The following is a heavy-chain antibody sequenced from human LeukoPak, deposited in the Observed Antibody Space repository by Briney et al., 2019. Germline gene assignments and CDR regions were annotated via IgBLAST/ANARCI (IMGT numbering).Heavy chain of an antibody. V-gene: IGHV3-23*01. CDR3: ASWDTMIVVKSSFDY. CDR2: ISGSGGST. J-gene: IGHJ4*02. D-gene: IGHD3-22*01. Sequence: PGGSLRLSCAASGFTFSSYAMSWVRQAPGKGLEWVSAISGSGGSTYYADSVKGRFTISRDNSKNTLHLQMNSLRAEDTAVYYCASWDTMIVVKSSFDYWGQGTLVTVSS. CDR1: GFTFSSYA.